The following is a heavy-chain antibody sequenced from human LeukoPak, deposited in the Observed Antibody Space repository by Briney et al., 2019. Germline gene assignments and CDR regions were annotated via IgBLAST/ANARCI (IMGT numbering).Heavy chain of an antibody. Sequence: GGSLRLSCAASGFTFSSYGMHWVRQAPGKGLEWVAFIRYDGSNKYYADSVKGRFTISRDNSKNTLYLQMNSLRAEDTAVYYCAKAPGYYGSEYIDYWGQGTLVTVSS. CDR1: GFTFSSYG. V-gene: IGHV3-30*02. CDR3: AKAPGYYGSEYIDY. J-gene: IGHJ4*02. D-gene: IGHD3-10*01. CDR2: IRYDGSNK.